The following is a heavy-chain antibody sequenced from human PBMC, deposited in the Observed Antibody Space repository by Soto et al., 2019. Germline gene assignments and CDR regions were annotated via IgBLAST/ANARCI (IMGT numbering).Heavy chain of an antibody. D-gene: IGHD3-10*01. J-gene: IGHJ3*02. V-gene: IGHV6-1*01. CDR3: ARERGVLSEVFDI. CDR1: GDSVSSNSAA. Sequence: SQTLSLTCAISGDSVSSNSAAWNWLRQSPSRGLEWLGRTYYRSKWYNDYVVSVKSRITINPDTSKNQFSLQLNSVTPEDTAVYYCARERGVLSEVFDIWGQGTVVTVSS. CDR2: TYYRSKWYN.